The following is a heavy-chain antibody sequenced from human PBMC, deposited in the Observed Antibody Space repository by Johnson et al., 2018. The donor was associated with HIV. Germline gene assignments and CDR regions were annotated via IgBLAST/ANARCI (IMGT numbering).Heavy chain of an antibody. CDR2: ISYDGSNK. Sequence: QAQLVESGGGVVQPGRSLRLSCAASGFTFSSYAMHWVRQAPGKGLEWVAVISYDGSNKYYADSVKGRFTISRDNSKNTLYLQMNSLRAEDTAVYYCARNGDEVAGDAFDIWGQGTMVTVSS. J-gene: IGHJ3*02. CDR3: ARNGDEVAGDAFDI. D-gene: IGHD6-19*01. V-gene: IGHV3-30*04. CDR1: GFTFSSYA.